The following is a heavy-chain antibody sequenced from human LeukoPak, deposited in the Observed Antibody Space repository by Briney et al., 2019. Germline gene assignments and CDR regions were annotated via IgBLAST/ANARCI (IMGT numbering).Heavy chain of an antibody. D-gene: IGHD2-2*01. CDR3: ARDWSSTNGLDL. V-gene: IGHV3-48*04. Sequence: TGGSLRLSCAASGFTFSSYSINWVRQAPGKGLEWVSYISSSSSSIHYADSVKGRFTISRDNAKNSLYLQMNSLRVDDTAVYYCARDWSSTNGLDLWGQGSLVTVSS. J-gene: IGHJ5*02. CDR2: ISSSSSSI. CDR1: GFTFSSYS.